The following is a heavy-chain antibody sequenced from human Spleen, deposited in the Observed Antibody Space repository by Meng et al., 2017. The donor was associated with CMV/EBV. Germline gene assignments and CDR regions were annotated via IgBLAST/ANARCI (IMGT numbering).Heavy chain of an antibody. CDR3: AHTRDGYNYFDY. Sequence: QITLKESCSTLVKPKQTLTLTCTFSGFSLSTSGVGVGWIRQPPGKALEWLALIYWDDDKRYSPSLKSRLTITKDTSKNQVVLTMTNMDPVDTATYYCAHTRDGYNYFDYWGQGTLVTVSS. CDR1: GFSLSTSGVG. D-gene: IGHD5-24*01. V-gene: IGHV2-5*02. CDR2: IYWDDDK. J-gene: IGHJ4*02.